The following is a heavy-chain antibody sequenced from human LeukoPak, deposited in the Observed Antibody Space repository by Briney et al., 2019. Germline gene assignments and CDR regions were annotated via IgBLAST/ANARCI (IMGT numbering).Heavy chain of an antibody. CDR3: SRGSGWLSVY. CDR2: ISGGTT. D-gene: IGHD6-19*01. V-gene: IGHV3-49*03. J-gene: IGHJ4*02. Sequence: GGSLRLSCTASGFTFGDYLMSWFRQAPGKGLEGIGFISGGTTEYAASVKGRFTISRDDSTSIAYLQMNSLTTEDAAVYYCSRGSGWLSVYWGQGTLVTVSS. CDR1: GFTFGDYL.